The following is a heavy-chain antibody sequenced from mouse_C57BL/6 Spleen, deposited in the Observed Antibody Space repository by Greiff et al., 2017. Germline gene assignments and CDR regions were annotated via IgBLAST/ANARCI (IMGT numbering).Heavy chain of an antibody. CDR1: GFTFSSYA. V-gene: IGHV5-9-1*02. CDR3: TRVPDDYDAWFAY. Sequence: EVKVVESGEGLVKPGGSLKLSCAASGFTFSSYALSWVRQTPEKRLEWVAYISSGGDYIYYADTVKGRFTISRDNARNTLYLQMSSLKSEDTAMYYCTRVPDDYDAWFAYWGQGTLVTVSA. D-gene: IGHD2-4*01. CDR2: ISSGGDYI. J-gene: IGHJ3*01.